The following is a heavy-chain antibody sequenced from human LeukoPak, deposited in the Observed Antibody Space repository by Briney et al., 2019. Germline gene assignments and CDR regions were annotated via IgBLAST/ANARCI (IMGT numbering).Heavy chain of an antibody. V-gene: IGHV3-23*01. CDR3: AKVQYFDCLSYFAS. D-gene: IGHD3-9*01. Sequence: PGGSLRLSCVASGFTFSSYAMSWVRQAPGKGLEWVSAISGSGGSTYYADSVKGRFTISRDNSKNTLYLQMNSLRAEDTAVYYCAKVQYFDCLSYFASWGQGTLVTVSS. CDR1: GFTFSSYA. J-gene: IGHJ4*02. CDR2: ISGSGGST.